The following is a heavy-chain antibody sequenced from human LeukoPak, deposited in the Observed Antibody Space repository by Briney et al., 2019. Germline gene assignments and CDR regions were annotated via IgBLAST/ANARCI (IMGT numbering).Heavy chain of an antibody. J-gene: IGHJ4*02. D-gene: IGHD2-15*01. CDR3: IALVAAIGY. CDR2: ISYDGSNK. CDR1: GFTFSSYG. V-gene: IGHV3-30*03. Sequence: GGSLRLSCAASGFTFSSYGMHWVRQAPGKGLEWVAVISYDGSNKYYADSVKGRFTISRDNSKNTLYLQMNSLRAEDTAVYYCIALVAAIGYWGQGTLVTVSS.